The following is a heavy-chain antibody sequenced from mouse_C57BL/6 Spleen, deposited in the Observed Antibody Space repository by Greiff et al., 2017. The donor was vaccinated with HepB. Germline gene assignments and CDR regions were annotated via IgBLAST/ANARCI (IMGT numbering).Heavy chain of an antibody. Sequence: EVQLQHSGPELVKPGASVKISCKASGYSFTDYNMNWVKQSNGKSLEWIGVINPNYGTTSYNQKFKGKATLTVDQSSSTAYMQLNSLTSEDSAVYYCARGHYGSSYGAWFAYWGQGTLVTVSA. CDR3: ARGHYGSSYGAWFAY. CDR2: INPNYGTT. CDR1: GYSFTDYN. J-gene: IGHJ3*01. D-gene: IGHD1-1*01. V-gene: IGHV1-39*01.